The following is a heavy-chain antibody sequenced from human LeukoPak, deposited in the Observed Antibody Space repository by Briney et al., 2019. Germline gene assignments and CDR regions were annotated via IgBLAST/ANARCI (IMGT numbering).Heavy chain of an antibody. D-gene: IGHD3-22*01. Sequence: GGSLRPSCAASEFTFSSYEMNWVRQAPGKGLEWVSTISSSATTIFYADSVKGRFTISRDNAKNSLYLQMNSLRAEDTAVYYCARAIGSSGDSGYFDYLGQGTLVTVSS. J-gene: IGHJ4*02. V-gene: IGHV3-48*03. CDR2: ISSSATTI. CDR3: ARAIGSSGDSGYFDY. CDR1: EFTFSSYE.